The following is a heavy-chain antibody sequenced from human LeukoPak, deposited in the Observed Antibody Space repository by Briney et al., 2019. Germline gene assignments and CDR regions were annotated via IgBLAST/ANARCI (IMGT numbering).Heavy chain of an antibody. V-gene: IGHV4-59*01. J-gene: IGHJ2*01. Sequence: NSSETLSLTCTVSGGSISSSYWRWIRQPPGTGLEWLGYISYSGSTNYNPSLKSRVTISQDTSKNQFSLSRSSVTAADMALYYCAKEFGPMDDWYFDLWGRGTLVTVSS. D-gene: IGHD3-10*01. CDR3: AKEFGPMDDWYFDL. CDR2: ISYSGST. CDR1: GGSISSSY.